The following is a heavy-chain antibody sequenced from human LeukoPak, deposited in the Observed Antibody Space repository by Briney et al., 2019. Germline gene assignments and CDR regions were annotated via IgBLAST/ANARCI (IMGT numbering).Heavy chain of an antibody. CDR2: ISGSGGST. Sequence: GGSLRLSCTASGFTFSSYAMSWVRQAPGKGLEWVSAISGSGGSTYYADSVKGRFTISRDNSKNTLYLQMNSLRAEDTAVYYCAKDYYYYDSSGLDDYWGQGTLVTVSS. CDR1: GFTFSSYA. V-gene: IGHV3-23*01. D-gene: IGHD3-22*01. J-gene: IGHJ4*02. CDR3: AKDYYYYDSSGLDDY.